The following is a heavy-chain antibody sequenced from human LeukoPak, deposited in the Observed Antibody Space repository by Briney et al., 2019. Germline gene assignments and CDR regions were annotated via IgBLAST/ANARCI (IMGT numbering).Heavy chain of an antibody. CDR3: ARVSSQSLDY. CDR2: INISNGGR. CDR1: GYTFTRHH. Sequence: AAVKVSCKASGYTFTRHHIHWVRQAPGQGLEWMGIINISNGGRGYSQKFQGRVTMTRDTSTGTVYMEVSSLRSEDTAVYYCARVSSQSLDYWGQGTLVTV. J-gene: IGHJ4*02. V-gene: IGHV1-46*01.